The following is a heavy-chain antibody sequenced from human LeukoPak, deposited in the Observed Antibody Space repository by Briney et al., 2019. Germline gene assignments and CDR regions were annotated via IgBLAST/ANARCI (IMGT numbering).Heavy chain of an antibody. V-gene: IGHV4-59*08. D-gene: IGHD3-22*01. CDR1: GGSISSYY. CDR2: IYYSGST. J-gene: IGHJ3*02. CDR3: ARIMLGDSSGYYYGLAAFDI. Sequence: SETLSLTCTVSGGSISSYYWSWIRQPPGKGLEGIGYIYYSGSTNYNPSLKSRVTISVDTSKNQFSLRLSSVTTADTAVYYCARIMLGDSSGYYYGLAAFDIWGQGTMVTVSS.